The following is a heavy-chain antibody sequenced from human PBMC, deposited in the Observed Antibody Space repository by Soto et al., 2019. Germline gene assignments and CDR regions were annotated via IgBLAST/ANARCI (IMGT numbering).Heavy chain of an antibody. Sequence: SETLSLTCAVYGGSFSGYYWSWIRQPPGKGLEWIGEINHSGSTNYNPSLKSRVTISVDTSKNQFSLKLSSVTAADTAVYYCARGITIFGVVSRIRRTYNWFDPWGQGTMVTVSS. V-gene: IGHV4-34*01. CDR3: ARGITIFGVVSRIRRTYNWFDP. CDR2: INHSGST. D-gene: IGHD3-3*01. J-gene: IGHJ5*02. CDR1: GGSFSGYY.